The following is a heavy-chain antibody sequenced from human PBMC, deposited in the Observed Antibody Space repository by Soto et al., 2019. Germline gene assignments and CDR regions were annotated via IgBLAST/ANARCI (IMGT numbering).Heavy chain of an antibody. J-gene: IGHJ4*02. CDR3: ARDPGITATTAFDY. V-gene: IGHV1-2*04. CDR2: INPNSGGT. Sequence: GASVKVSCKASGYAFTGYYMHWVRQAPGQGLEWMGWINPNSGGTNYAQKFQGWVTMTRDTSISTAYMELSRLRSDDTAVYYCARDPGITATTAFDYWGQGTPVTVSS. D-gene: IGHD1-7*01. CDR1: GYAFTGYY.